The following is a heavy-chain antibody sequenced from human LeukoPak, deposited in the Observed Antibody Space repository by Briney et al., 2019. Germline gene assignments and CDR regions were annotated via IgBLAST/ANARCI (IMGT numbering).Heavy chain of an antibody. D-gene: IGHD3-16*01. CDR2: IYYSGST. V-gene: IGHV4-59*01. Sequence: SQTLSLTCTVSGGSISSYYWSWIRQPPGKGLEWIGYIYYSGSTNYNPSLKSRVTISVDTSKNQFSLKLSSVTAADTAVYYCARETSQKGAHYMDVWGKGTTVTISS. CDR1: GGSISSYY. J-gene: IGHJ6*03. CDR3: ARETSQKGAHYMDV.